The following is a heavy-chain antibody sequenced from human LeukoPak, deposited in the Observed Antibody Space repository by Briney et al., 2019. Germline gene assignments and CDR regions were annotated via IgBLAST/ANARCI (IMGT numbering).Heavy chain of an antibody. CDR3: ARRSDSSGYSFNWFDP. Sequence: GESLKISCKGSGYSFTSYWIGWVRQMPGKGLEWMAIIYLGNSDTSSSTSCQGQVPISAAKSISTAYLKWRSLKASDTAMYYCARRSDSSGYSFNWFDPWGQGTLVTVSS. D-gene: IGHD3-22*01. CDR1: GYSFTSYW. CDR2: IYLGNSDT. V-gene: IGHV5-51*01. J-gene: IGHJ5*02.